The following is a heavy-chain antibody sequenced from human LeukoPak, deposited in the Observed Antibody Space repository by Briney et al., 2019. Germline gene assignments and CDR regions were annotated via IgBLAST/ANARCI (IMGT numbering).Heavy chain of an antibody. J-gene: IGHJ4*02. Sequence: GGSLRLSCAASGFTFDDYAMHWVRQAPGKGLEWVSGISWNSGSIGYADSVKGRFTISRDNAKNSLYLQMNSLRAEDTALYYCAKLSGSGSYFSYFDYWGQGTLVTVSS. V-gene: IGHV3-9*01. CDR1: GFTFDDYA. D-gene: IGHD3-10*01. CDR2: ISWNSGSI. CDR3: AKLSGSGSYFSYFDY.